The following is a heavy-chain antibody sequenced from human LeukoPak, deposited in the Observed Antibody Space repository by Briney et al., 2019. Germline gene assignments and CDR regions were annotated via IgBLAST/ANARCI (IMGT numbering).Heavy chain of an antibody. V-gene: IGHV3-53*01. CDR1: GFTVSSNY. J-gene: IGHJ4*02. Sequence: GGSLTLSCAASGFTVSSNYMSWVRQAPGKGLEWVSVIYSGRSTYYEDSVKGRFTISRDNSKNTLYLQMNSLRAEDTAVYYCATLGALDSGSSDHWGKGTLVTVSS. CDR2: IYSGRST. D-gene: IGHD3-10*01. CDR3: ATLGALDSGSSDH.